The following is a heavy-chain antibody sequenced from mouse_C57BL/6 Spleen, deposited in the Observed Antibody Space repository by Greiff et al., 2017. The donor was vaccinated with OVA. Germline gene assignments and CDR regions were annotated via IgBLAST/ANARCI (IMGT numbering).Heavy chain of an antibody. Sequence: QVHVKQPGAELVKPGASVKLSCKASGYTFTSYWMHWVKQRPGQGLEWIGMIHPNSGSTNYNEKFKSKATLTVDKSSSTAYMQLSSLTSEDSAVYYCARWGYDYDGAFAYWGQGTLVTVSA. CDR3: ARWGYDYDGAFAY. D-gene: IGHD2-4*01. CDR2: IHPNSGST. J-gene: IGHJ3*01. CDR1: GYTFTSYW. V-gene: IGHV1-64*01.